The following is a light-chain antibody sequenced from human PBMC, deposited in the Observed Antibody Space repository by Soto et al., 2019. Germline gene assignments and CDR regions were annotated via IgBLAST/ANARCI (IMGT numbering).Light chain of an antibody. CDR3: QSYDSSLSGNYV. CDR1: SSNIVAGYD. CDR2: GNS. V-gene: IGLV1-40*01. J-gene: IGLJ1*01. Sequence: QSVLTQPPSVSGAPGQRVTISCTGSSSNIVAGYDVHWYQQLPGTAPKLLIYGNSNRPSGVPDRFSGSKSGTSASLAITGLQAEDEADYYCQSYDSSLSGNYVFGTGTKLTVL.